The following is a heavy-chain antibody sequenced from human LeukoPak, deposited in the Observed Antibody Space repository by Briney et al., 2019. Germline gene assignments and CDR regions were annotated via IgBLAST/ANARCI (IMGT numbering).Heavy chain of an antibody. CDR1: GFTFINYA. J-gene: IGHJ4*02. D-gene: IGHD5-12*01. CDR2: ISSNGGST. CDR3: VKKYSGYDFDY. V-gene: IGHV3-64D*09. Sequence: GGSLRLSCSASGFTFINYAMHWVRQAPGKGLEYVSAISSNGGSTYYADSVKGRFTISRDNSKNTLYLQMSSLRAEDTAVYYCVKKYSGYDFDYWGQGTLVTVSS.